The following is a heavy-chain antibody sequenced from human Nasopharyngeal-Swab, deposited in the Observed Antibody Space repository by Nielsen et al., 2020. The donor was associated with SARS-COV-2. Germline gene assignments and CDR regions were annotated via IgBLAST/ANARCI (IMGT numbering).Heavy chain of an antibody. V-gene: IGHV3-7*01. D-gene: IGHD2-2*01. CDR2: IKQDGSEK. Sequence: WIRQPPGKGLEWVANIKQDGSEKYYVDSVKGRFTISRDNAKNSLYLQMNSLRAEDTAVYYCAKDKPVVPAAFVPNAFDIWGQGTMVTVSS. J-gene: IGHJ3*02. CDR3: AKDKPVVPAAFVPNAFDI.